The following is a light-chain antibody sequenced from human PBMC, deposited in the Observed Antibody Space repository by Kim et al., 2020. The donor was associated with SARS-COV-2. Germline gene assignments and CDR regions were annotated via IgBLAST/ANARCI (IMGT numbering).Light chain of an antibody. CDR3: QEYNKGPQLT. CDR2: GVS. J-gene: IGKJ1*01. CDR1: PSVSSN. V-gene: IGKV3-15*01. Sequence: SLRERAPLSRRARPSVSSNLAWYQQTRGQAPRPRIYGVSSRATGIPARFSGSASGIEFTLTISSLQSEELAVHYCQEYNKGPQLTLAQGTKVDI.